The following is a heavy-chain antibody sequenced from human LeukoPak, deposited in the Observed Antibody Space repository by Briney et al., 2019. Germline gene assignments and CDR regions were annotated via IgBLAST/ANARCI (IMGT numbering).Heavy chain of an antibody. CDR2: ISGSGGYT. Sequence: GGSLSLSCAASGFTFSNYAMIWVRQAPGKGLEWVSSISGSGGYTYSADSVKGRFTISRDNSKNTLYLQMNSLRGEDTAIYYCAKDRVVTQRRSYYFDYWGQGTLVTVSS. CDR1: GFTFSNYA. CDR3: AKDRVVTQRRSYYFDY. D-gene: IGHD3-22*01. V-gene: IGHV3-23*01. J-gene: IGHJ4*02.